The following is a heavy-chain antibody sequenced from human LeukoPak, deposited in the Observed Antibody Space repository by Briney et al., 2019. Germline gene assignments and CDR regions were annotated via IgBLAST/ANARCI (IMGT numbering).Heavy chain of an antibody. D-gene: IGHD2-2*01. CDR2: KYYSGSA. CDR1: GFSVSDGRYY. Sequence: PSETLSLTCNVSGFSVSDGRYYWTWIRQHPGKGLEWIGYKYYSGSAKYNPSLKSRLTISVDTSKNQFSLQLTSVTAADTATYYCATPYCSSISCLDVFSMWGQGTRVTVSS. CDR3: ATPYCSSISCLDVFSM. J-gene: IGHJ3*02. V-gene: IGHV4-31*03.